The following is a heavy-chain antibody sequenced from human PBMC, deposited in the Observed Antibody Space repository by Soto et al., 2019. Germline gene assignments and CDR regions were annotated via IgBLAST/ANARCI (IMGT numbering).Heavy chain of an antibody. CDR3: ARESTAFDY. CDR2: MYSSGYT. V-gene: IGHV4-59*01. J-gene: IGHJ4*02. CDR1: GDSFSRYK. Sequence: SETLSLTCTVSGDSFSRYKWSWIRQPPGKGLEYIGYMYSSGYTDYNPSLKSRVTMSLDTSKDQYSLKLTSATAADTAVYYCARESTAFDYWGQGTLVTVSS.